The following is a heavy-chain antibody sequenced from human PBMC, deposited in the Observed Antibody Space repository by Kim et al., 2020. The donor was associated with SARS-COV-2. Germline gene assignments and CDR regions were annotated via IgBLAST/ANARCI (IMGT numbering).Heavy chain of an antibody. V-gene: IGHV3-23*01. CDR2: ISGRGGST. CDR1: GFTFSSYA. D-gene: IGHD6-19*01. Sequence: GGSLRLSCAASGFTFSSYAMSWVRQAPGKGLQWVSAISGRGGSTYYADSVKGRFTISRDNSKNTLYLQMNSLRAEDTAVYYCAKDSRYSSGWTFDYWGQGTLGTVSS. CDR3: AKDSRYSSGWTFDY. J-gene: IGHJ4*02.